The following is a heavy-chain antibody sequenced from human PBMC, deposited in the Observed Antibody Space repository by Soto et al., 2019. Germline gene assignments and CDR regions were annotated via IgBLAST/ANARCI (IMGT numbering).Heavy chain of an antibody. CDR2: ISYDGSNK. D-gene: IGHD5-12*01. CDR3: AKDQRWLQIYGMDV. J-gene: IGHJ6*02. Sequence: QVQLVESGGGVVQPGRSLRLSCAASGFTFSSYGMHWVRQAPGKGLEWVAVISYDGSNKYYADSVKGRFTISRDNSKNTLYLQMNSLRAEETAVYYCAKDQRWLQIYGMDVWGQGTTVTVSS. CDR1: GFTFSSYG. V-gene: IGHV3-30*18.